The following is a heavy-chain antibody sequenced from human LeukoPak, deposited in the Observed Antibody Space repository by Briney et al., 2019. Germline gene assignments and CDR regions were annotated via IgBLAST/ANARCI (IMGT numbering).Heavy chain of an antibody. Sequence: SETLSLTCTVSGGSISSYYWSWIRQPPGKGLEWIGYIYYSGSTNYNPSLKSRVTISVDTSKNQFSLKLSSVTAADTAVYYCARLGVSYDILTGPSNGGFDYWGQGTLVTVSS. J-gene: IGHJ4*02. V-gene: IGHV4-59*08. CDR2: IYYSGST. CDR3: ARLGVSYDILTGPSNGGFDY. D-gene: IGHD3-9*01. CDR1: GGSISSYY.